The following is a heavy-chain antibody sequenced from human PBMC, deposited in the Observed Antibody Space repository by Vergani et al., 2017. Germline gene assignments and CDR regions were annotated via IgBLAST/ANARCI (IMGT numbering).Heavy chain of an antibody. CDR1: GGSFSGYY. V-gene: IGHV4-34*01. J-gene: IGHJ6*03. CDR2: INHSGST. CDR3: ALTTTVTPHGDYYYMDV. D-gene: IGHD4-17*01. Sequence: QVQLQQWGAGLLKPSETLSLTCAVYGGSFSGYYWSWIRQPPGKGLEWIGEINHSGSTNYNPSLKSRVTISVDTSKNQFSLKLSSVTAADTAVYYCALTTTVTPHGDYYYMDVWGKGTTVTVSS.